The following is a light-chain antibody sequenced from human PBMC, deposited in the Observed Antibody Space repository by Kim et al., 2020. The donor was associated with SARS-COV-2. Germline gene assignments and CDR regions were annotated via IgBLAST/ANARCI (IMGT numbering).Light chain of an antibody. Sequence: QSALTQPASVSGSPGQPITFSCTGTNNDIGTYNYVSWYQQHPGKAPKLLIYDVTSRPSGISTRFSGSKSGNTASLTISGLQAEDEADYYCSSYTSNSALVVFGGGTQLTVL. J-gene: IGLJ2*01. CDR2: DVT. CDR3: SSYTSNSALVV. CDR1: NNDIGTYNY. V-gene: IGLV2-14*03.